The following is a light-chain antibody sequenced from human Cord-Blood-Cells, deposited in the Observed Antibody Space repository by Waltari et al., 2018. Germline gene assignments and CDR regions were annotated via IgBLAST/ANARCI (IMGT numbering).Light chain of an antibody. Sequence: SYELTQPPSVSVSPGQTASITCSGDKLGDKYGCWYQQKPGQSPVLVIYQDSKRPSGSPERFSGSNSGNTATLTISGTQAMDEADYYCQAWDSSTVVFGGGTKLTVL. CDR1: KLGDKY. V-gene: IGLV3-1*01. CDR3: QAWDSSTVV. CDR2: QDS. J-gene: IGLJ2*01.